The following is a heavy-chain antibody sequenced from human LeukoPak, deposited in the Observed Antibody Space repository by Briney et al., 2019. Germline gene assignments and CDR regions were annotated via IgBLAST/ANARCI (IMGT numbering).Heavy chain of an antibody. D-gene: IGHD3-10*01. CDR3: ARSGSYSYYMDV. CDR2: IYHSGST. CDR1: GYSISSGYY. V-gene: IGHV4-38-2*02. J-gene: IGHJ6*03. Sequence: SETLSLTCTVSGYSISSGYYWGWIRQPPGKGLEWIGSIYHSGSTYYNPSLKSRVTMSVDTSKKQFSLRLSSVTAADTAVYYCARSGSYSYYMDVWGKGTTVTVSS.